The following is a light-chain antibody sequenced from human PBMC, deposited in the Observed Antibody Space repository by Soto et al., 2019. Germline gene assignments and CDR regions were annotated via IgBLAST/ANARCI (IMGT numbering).Light chain of an antibody. CDR2: EVT. Sequence: QSALTQPPSASGSPGQSVTISCTGTSSDVGGYNYVSWYQQYPGRAPKLMIYEVTKRPSGVTDRFSGSKSGNTASLTVSGLQAEDEADYYCSSYAASNHVYFVVGGGTKVTVL. CDR3: SSYAASNHVYFV. CDR1: SSDVGGYNY. V-gene: IGLV2-8*01. J-gene: IGLJ3*02.